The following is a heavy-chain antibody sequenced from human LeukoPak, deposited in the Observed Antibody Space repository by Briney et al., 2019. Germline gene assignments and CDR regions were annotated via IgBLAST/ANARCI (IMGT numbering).Heavy chain of an antibody. D-gene: IGHD5-12*01. Sequence: SETLSLTCTVSGGSISSGDYYWSWIRQPPGKGLEWIGYIYYSGSTYYNPSLKSRVTISVDTSKNQFSLKLSSVTAADTAVYYCARGFSGVATVDQWGQGTLVTVSS. CDR2: IYYSGST. V-gene: IGHV4-30-4*01. J-gene: IGHJ4*02. CDR1: GGSISSGDYY. CDR3: ARGFSGVATVDQ.